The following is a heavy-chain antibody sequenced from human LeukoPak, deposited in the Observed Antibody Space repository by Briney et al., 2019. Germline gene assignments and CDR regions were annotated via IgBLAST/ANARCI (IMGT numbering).Heavy chain of an antibody. V-gene: IGHV5-51*01. CDR1: GYSFTSYW. Sequence: GESLKISCKGSGYSFTSYWTGWVRQMPGKGLEWMGIIYPGDSDTRYSPSFQGQVTISADKSISTAYLQWSSLKASDTAMYYCARGHSGYSGYDYFGFDYWGQGTLVTVSS. CDR2: IYPGDSDT. D-gene: IGHD5-12*01. CDR3: ARGHSGYSGYDYFGFDY. J-gene: IGHJ4*02.